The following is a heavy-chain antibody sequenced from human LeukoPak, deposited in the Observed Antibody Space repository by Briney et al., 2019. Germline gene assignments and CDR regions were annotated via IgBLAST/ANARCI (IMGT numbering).Heavy chain of an antibody. CDR2: ISGSGSYI. V-gene: IGHV3-21*01. J-gene: IGHJ4*02. Sequence: GGSLRLSCAGSGFIFSSYSLSWVRQAPGKGLEWVAFISGSGSYIYYADSVKGRFTISRDNAKNLQYLQMKSLTAEDTGTYYCVRGEYGPPTVIDYWGQGTLVTVSS. CDR3: VRGEYGPPTVIDY. D-gene: IGHD4-11*01. CDR1: GFIFSSYS.